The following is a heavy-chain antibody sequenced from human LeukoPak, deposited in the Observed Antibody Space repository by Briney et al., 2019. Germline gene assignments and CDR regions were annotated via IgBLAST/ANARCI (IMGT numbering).Heavy chain of an antibody. CDR2: IYYSGST. V-gene: IGHV4-59*01. D-gene: IGHD1-26*01. CDR1: GGSISSYY. J-gene: IGHJ4*02. Sequence: PSETLSLTCTVSGGSISSYYWSWIRQPPGKGLEWIGYIYYSGSTNYNPSLKSRVTISVDTSKNQFSLKLSSVTAADTAVYYCARVVHRSGSYYDFDYWGQGTLVTVYS. CDR3: ARVVHRSGSYYDFDY.